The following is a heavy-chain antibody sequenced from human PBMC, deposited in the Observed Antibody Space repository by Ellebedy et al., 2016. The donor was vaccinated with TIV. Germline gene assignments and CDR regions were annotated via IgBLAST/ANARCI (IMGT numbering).Heavy chain of an antibody. CDR2: IYYSGST. J-gene: IGHJ3*02. CDR3: ATSYYNILTGYFAFDI. Sequence: SETLSLXCTVSGGSFSSRSYSWGWIRQPPGKGLEWIGSIYYSGSTHYNPSLKSLVTMSVDTSKNQFSLKLNSVPAADTAFYYCATSYYNILTGYFAFDIWGQGTMVTVSS. V-gene: IGHV4-39*07. D-gene: IGHD3-9*01. CDR1: GGSFSSRSYS.